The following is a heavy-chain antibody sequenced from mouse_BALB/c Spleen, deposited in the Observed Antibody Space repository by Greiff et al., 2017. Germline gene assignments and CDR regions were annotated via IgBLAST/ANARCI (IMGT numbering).Heavy chain of an antibody. CDR2: ISSGGST. CDR3: ARGEGPLFAY. Sequence: EVQRVESGGGLVKPGGSLKLSCAASGFTFSSYAMSWVRQTPEKRLEWVASISSGGSTYYPDSVKGRFTISRDNARNILYLQMSSLRSEDTAMYYCARGEGPLFAYWGQGTLVTVSA. V-gene: IGHV5-6-5*01. J-gene: IGHJ3*01. CDR1: GFTFSSYA.